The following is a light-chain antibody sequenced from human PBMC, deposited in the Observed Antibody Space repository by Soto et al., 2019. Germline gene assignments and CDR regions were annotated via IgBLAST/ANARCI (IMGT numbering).Light chain of an antibody. V-gene: IGLV2-14*01. Sequence: QSALTQPASVSGSPGQSITVSCTGTSSDIGGYNYVSWYQQHPGKAPKLMVYEVTNRPSGVSDRFSGSKSGNTASLTISGLQADDEGYYYCCSYAGSSNVFGTGTKLTVL. CDR3: CSYAGSSNV. CDR1: SSDIGGYNY. CDR2: EVT. J-gene: IGLJ1*01.